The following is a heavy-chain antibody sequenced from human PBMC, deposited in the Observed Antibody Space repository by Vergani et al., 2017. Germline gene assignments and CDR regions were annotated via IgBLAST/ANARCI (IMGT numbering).Heavy chain of an antibody. CDR1: GFTFNSYA. CDR2: INNNGGST. D-gene: IGHD2-2*01. J-gene: IGHJ3*01. CDR3: AKVCGSTSCPYGGGAFDV. Sequence: QLLESGGGLIQPGGSLRLSCAASGFTFNSYAMTLVRQAPGKGLEWVSGINNNGGSTYYADSVKGRFTISRDNSKNTLYLQMTVLRAEDTATYYCAKVCGSTSCPYGGGAFDVWGHGTMVTVSS. V-gene: IGHV3-23*01.